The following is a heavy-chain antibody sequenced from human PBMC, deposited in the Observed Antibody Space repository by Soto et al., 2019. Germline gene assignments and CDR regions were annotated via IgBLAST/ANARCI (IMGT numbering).Heavy chain of an antibody. CDR3: ASGGDASGHQAFDV. D-gene: IGHD6-19*01. J-gene: IGHJ3*01. CDR1: VDNESTMG. CDR2: IDPGDSVT. Sequence: GEADTRSDPGSVDNESTMGIHWIRSIPGKGLEWMGRIDPGDSVTTYNPSFQGHVTMSADKSINTAYLQWSSLKASDTAMYYCASGGDASGHQAFDVWVLGTMVTVSS. V-gene: IGHV5-10-1*01.